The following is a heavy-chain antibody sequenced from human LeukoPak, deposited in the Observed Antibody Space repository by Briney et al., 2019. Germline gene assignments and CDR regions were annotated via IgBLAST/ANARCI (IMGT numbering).Heavy chain of an antibody. J-gene: IGHJ4*02. Sequence: SETLSLTCTVSGGSLSSSSYYWGWIRQPPGKGLEWIGSIYYSGSTYYNPSLKSRVTISVDTSKNQFSLKLSSVTAADTAVYYCARQLVLVDYWGQGTLVTVSS. CDR2: IYYSGST. V-gene: IGHV4-39*01. CDR3: ARQLVLVDY. CDR1: GGSLSSSSYY. D-gene: IGHD6-6*01.